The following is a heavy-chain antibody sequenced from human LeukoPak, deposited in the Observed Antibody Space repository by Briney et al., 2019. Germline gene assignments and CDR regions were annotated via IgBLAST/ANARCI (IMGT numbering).Heavy chain of an antibody. Sequence: SQTLSLTCTVSGGSISSGSYYWSWIRQPAGKGLEWIGRIYTSGSTNYNPSLKSRVTISVDTSKNQFSLKLSSVTAADTAVYYCAREGSHGLYYMDVWGKGTTVTVSS. V-gene: IGHV4-61*02. J-gene: IGHJ6*03. D-gene: IGHD2-15*01. CDR2: IYTSGST. CDR1: GGSISSGSYY. CDR3: AREGSHGLYYMDV.